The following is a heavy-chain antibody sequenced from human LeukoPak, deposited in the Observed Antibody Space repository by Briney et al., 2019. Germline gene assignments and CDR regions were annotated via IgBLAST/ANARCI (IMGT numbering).Heavy chain of an antibody. J-gene: IGHJ3*02. V-gene: IGHV3-7*01. CDR1: GFTFSSYW. CDR3: ARDLNYYDSSGYYYHDAFDI. D-gene: IGHD3-22*01. CDR2: IKQDGSEK. Sequence: GGSLRLSCAASGFTFSSYWMSWVRQAPGKGLEWVANIKQDGSEKYYVDSVKGRFTISRDNAKNSLYLQMNSLRAEDTVVYYCARDLNYYDSSGYYYHDAFDICGQGTMVTVSS.